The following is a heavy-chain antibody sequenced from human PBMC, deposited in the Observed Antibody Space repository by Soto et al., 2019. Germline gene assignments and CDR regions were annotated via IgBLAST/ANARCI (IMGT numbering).Heavy chain of an antibody. CDR1: GFSLSTSGVG. J-gene: IGHJ5*02. Sequence: SGPTLVNPTQTLTLTCTFSGFSLSTSGVGVGWIRQPPGKALEWLALIYWDDDKRYSPSLKSRLTITKDTSKNQVVLTMTNMDPVDPATYHGALSLTGYYYDSSGSNWFDPWGQGTMVTVSS. D-gene: IGHD3-22*01. CDR3: ALSLTGYYYDSSGSNWFDP. V-gene: IGHV2-5*02. CDR2: IYWDDDK.